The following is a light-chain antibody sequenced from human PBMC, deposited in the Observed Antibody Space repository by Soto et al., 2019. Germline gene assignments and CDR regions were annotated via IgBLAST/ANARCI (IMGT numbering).Light chain of an antibody. CDR3: QHYKMYSPWT. V-gene: IGKV1-5*03. CDR2: EAS. CDR1: HPISGR. Sequence: IQMTQSPSTLSGSVGDRVTITCGASHPISGRVAWYQLKPGEAPKLLIYEASTLQWGVPSRFSGSGFGTEFTLTISSLQPDDFATYYCQHYKMYSPWTFGQRTK. J-gene: IGKJ1*01.